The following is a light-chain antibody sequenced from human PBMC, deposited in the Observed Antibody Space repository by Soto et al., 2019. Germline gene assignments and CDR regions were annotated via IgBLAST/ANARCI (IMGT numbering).Light chain of an antibody. CDR2: GAS. Sequence: EIVMTQSPATLSVSPGERATLSCRASQSVSSNLAWYQQKPGQAPRLLIYGASTRATGIPARFSGSGSGTEFTLTISSLQSEDFAVYYCQQYKDWPLITFGQGTRLEI. CDR1: QSVSSN. J-gene: IGKJ5*01. V-gene: IGKV3-15*01. CDR3: QQYKDWPLIT.